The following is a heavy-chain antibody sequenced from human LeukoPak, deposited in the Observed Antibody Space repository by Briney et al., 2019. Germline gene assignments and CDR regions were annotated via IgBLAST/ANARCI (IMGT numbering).Heavy chain of an antibody. CDR3: ARRRGSYSIDY. J-gene: IGHJ4*02. CDR2: IYHSGST. D-gene: IGHD1-26*01. V-gene: IGHV4-38-2*01. CDR1: GYSISSGSY. Sequence: KPSETLSLTCAVSGYSISSGSYWGWIRQPPGKGLERIGSIYHSGSTYYNPSLKSRVTISVDTSKNQFSLKLSSVTAADTAVYYCARRRGSYSIDYWGQGTLVTVSS.